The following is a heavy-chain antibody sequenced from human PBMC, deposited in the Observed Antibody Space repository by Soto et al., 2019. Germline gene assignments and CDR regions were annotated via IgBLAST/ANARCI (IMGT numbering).Heavy chain of an antibody. D-gene: IGHD6-13*01. V-gene: IGHV1-69*13. CDR2: IIPIFGTA. CDR1: GGTFSSYA. Sequence: SVKVSCKASGGTFSSYAISWVRQAPGQGLEWMGGIIPIFGTANYAQKFQGRVTITADESTSTAYMELSSLRSEDTAVYYCARRSPQYIAAAGTGPWGQGTLVTVSS. CDR3: ARRSPQYIAAAGTGP. J-gene: IGHJ5*02.